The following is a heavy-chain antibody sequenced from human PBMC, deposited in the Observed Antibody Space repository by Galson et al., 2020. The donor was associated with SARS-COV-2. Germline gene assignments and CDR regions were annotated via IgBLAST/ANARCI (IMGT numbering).Heavy chain of an antibody. Sequence: SETLYITCAVSATSISSGSYSWNWIRQPPGKGLEWLGYISHSVGTYYNPSLKSRVTISGDRSKNQFSLRLSSVTAADTAVYYCARLHYGEYAPEAFDIWGPGTRVTVAS. CDR3: ARLHYGEYAPEAFDI. CDR2: ISHSVGT. D-gene: IGHD4-17*01. CDR1: ATSISSGSYS. V-gene: IGHV4-30-2*01. J-gene: IGHJ3*02.